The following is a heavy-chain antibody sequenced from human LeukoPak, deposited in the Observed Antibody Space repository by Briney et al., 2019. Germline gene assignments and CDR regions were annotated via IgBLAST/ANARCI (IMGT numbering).Heavy chain of an antibody. D-gene: IGHD3-10*01. J-gene: IGHJ4*02. V-gene: IGHV4-59*08. CDR2: IYYSGST. CDR3: ARLGQYAREFDY. Sequence: KASETLSLTCTVSGGSISSYYWSWIRQPPGKGLEWIGYIYYSGSTNYNPSLKSRVTISVDTSKNQFSLKLSSVTAADTAVYYCARLGQYAREFDYWGQGTLVTVSS. CDR1: GGSISSYY.